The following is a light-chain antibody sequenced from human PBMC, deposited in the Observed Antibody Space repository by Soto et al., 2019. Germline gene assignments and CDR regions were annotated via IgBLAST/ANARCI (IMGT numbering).Light chain of an antibody. CDR3: QQANSFPRT. Sequence: DIQMTQSPATLSASVGDRVTITCRASQSIRNWLAWYQQKPGKAPKLVIYKASYLESGVPSRFSGSGSGTDFSLTISSLQPEDSATYFCQQANSFPRTFGQGTKVDIK. CDR2: KAS. J-gene: IGKJ1*01. V-gene: IGKV1-5*03. CDR1: QSIRNW.